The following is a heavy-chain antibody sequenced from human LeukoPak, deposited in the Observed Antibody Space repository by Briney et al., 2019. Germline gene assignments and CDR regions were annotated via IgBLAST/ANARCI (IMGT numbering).Heavy chain of an antibody. D-gene: IGHD3-10*01. CDR2: VSHDGINK. CDR3: AKDGNYYGSRSYPPADY. CDR1: GFTFSKYD. V-gene: IGHV3-30*18. J-gene: IGHJ4*02. Sequence: GRSLRLSCAASGFTFSKYDIHWVRQAPGKGLEWVAVVSHDGINKYYADSVKGRFTISRDNSKNTLYLQMSSLRGEDTAVYYCAKDGNYYGSRSYPPADYWGQGTLVTVSS.